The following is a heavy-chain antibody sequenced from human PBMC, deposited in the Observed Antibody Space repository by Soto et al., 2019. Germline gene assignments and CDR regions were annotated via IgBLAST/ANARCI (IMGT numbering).Heavy chain of an antibody. CDR2: IYDGGRT. Sequence: QVQLQESGPGLVKPSQTLSLTCTVSGGSISTVDYWWSWIRQSPDMGLEWIGHIYDGGRTYNNPAIESRVTMSVDTSKSQRSLTLSSVSAADTAVSYCARGPSGDKVDSWGQGTLVTVSS. V-gene: IGHV4-30-4*01. CDR3: ARGPSGDKVDS. CDR1: GGSISTVDYW. J-gene: IGHJ4*02. D-gene: IGHD7-27*01.